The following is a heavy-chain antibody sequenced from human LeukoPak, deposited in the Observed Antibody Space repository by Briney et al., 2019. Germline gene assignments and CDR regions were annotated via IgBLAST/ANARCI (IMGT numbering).Heavy chain of an antibody. V-gene: IGHV3-23*01. CDR2: ISGSGGST. J-gene: IGHJ4*02. Sequence: GGSLRLSCAASGFTFSSYAMSWVRQAPGKGLEWVSAISGSGGSTYYADSVKGRFTISRDNSKNTLYLQMNSLRAEDTAVYYCAKRGSPYSSSWYFDNYWGQGTLVTVSS. CDR1: GFTFSSYA. D-gene: IGHD6-13*01. CDR3: AKRGSPYSSSWYFDNY.